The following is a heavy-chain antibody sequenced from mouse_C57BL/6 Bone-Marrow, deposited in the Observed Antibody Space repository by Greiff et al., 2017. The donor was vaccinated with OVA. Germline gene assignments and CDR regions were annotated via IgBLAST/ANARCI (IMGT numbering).Heavy chain of an antibody. CDR1: GFSLTSYG. V-gene: IGHV2-5*01. CDR3: AKRGTTVVAPGYFDV. CDR2: IWRGGST. Sequence: VKLLESGPGLVQPSQSLSITCTVSGFSLTSYGVHWVRQSPGKGLEWLGVIWRGGSTDYNAAFMSRLSITKDNSKSQVFFKMNSLQADDTAIYYCAKRGTTVVAPGYFDVWGTGTTVTVSS. J-gene: IGHJ1*03. D-gene: IGHD1-1*01.